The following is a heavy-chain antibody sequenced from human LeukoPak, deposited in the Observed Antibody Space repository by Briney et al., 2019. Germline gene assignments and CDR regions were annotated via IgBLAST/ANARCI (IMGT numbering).Heavy chain of an antibody. CDR1: GFTFNNHD. CDR3: ARYCSGGSCYHRDYYGMDV. Sequence: PGGSLRLSCVASGFTFNNHDMSWVRQAPGKGLEWVSGISGNGGITYYADSVKGRFTISRDNSDDTLYLQMNSLRADDTAVYYCARYCSGGSCYHRDYYGMDVWGQGTTVTVSS. V-gene: IGHV3-23*01. J-gene: IGHJ6*02. CDR2: ISGNGGIT. D-gene: IGHD2-15*01.